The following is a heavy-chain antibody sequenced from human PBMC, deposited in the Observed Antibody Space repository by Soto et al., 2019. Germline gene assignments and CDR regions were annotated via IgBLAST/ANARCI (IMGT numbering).Heavy chain of an antibody. D-gene: IGHD5-12*01. CDR3: AAGGGLPRYY. J-gene: IGHJ4*02. Sequence: QLQLQESGSGLVKPSQTLSPTCAVSGGSISSAGYSWSWIRQPPGKGLEWIGYIYHSGSTYYNPPLKSRATISVDRSKNQFSLKRSSVTAADTAVYYCAAGGGLPRYYWGQGTLVTVSS. CDR2: IYHSGST. CDR1: GGSISSAGYS. V-gene: IGHV4-30-2*01.